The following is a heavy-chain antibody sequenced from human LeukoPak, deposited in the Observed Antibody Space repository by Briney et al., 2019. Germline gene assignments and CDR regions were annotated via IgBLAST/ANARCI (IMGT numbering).Heavy chain of an antibody. Sequence: GGSLRLSCVASGFTFSSYWMTWVRQAPGRGLEWVANIKEDGSETYYVDSVKGRFTISRDNAKNSLYLQMNSLRAEDTAVFYCVTSYDILIGYFGHWGQGTLVTVSS. CDR2: IKEDGSET. D-gene: IGHD3-9*01. V-gene: IGHV3-7*01. CDR1: GFTFSSYW. J-gene: IGHJ4*02. CDR3: VTSYDILIGYFGH.